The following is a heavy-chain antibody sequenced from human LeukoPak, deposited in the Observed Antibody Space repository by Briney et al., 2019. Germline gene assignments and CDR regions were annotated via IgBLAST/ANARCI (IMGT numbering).Heavy chain of an antibody. CDR3: ANGDYGDYSAFYY. CDR1: GFAFSSHG. Sequence: QPGGSLRLSCAASGFAFSSHGMHWVRQAPGKGLEWVAFIRYDGSNKKPADSVKGRFSISRENSKNTLYLQMNSLRAEDTAVYYCANGDYGDYSAFYYWGQGTLVTVSS. D-gene: IGHD4-17*01. V-gene: IGHV3-30*02. J-gene: IGHJ4*02. CDR2: IRYDGSNK.